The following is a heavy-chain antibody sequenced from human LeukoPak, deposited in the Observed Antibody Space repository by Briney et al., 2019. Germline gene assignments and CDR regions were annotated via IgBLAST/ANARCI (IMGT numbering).Heavy chain of an antibody. CDR2: IYSGGGGGSI. CDR1: GFSVSDNY. CDR3: ARGAYD. D-gene: IGHD2-8*01. V-gene: IGHV3-53*01. J-gene: IGHJ4*02. Sequence: PGGSLRLSCAASGFSVSDNYMNWVRQAPGKGLEWVSVIYSGGGGGSIYYADSVKGRFTLSRDISQNTVYLQMNSLRAEDTAVYYCARGAYDWGQGTLVTVSS.